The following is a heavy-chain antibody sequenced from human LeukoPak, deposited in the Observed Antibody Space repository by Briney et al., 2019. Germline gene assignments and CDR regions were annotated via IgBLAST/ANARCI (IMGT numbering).Heavy chain of an antibody. J-gene: IGHJ4*02. CDR1: GYTFTNYD. CDR3: AREEGSSVAHYFDY. V-gene: IGHV1-8*01. D-gene: IGHD6-25*01. CDR2: MNPTSGKA. Sequence: ASVKVSCKASGYTFTNYDVNWVRQATGQGLEWMGWMNPTSGKAGFAQRFQGRVSMTRNISISTAYMELSSLRSEDTAVYYCAREEGSSVAHYFDYWGQGTLVTVSS.